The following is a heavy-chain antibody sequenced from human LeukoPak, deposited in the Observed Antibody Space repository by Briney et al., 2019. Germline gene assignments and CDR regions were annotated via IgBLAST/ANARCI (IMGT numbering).Heavy chain of an antibody. CDR2: ISSSSSYI. Sequence: PGGSLRLSCAASGLTFSSYSMNWVRQAPGKGLEWVSSISSSSSYIYYADSVKGRFTISRDNAKNSLYLQMNSLRAEDTAVYYCARAADSSSWSGYYFDYWGQGTLVTVSS. CDR1: GLTFSSYS. V-gene: IGHV3-21*01. D-gene: IGHD6-13*01. CDR3: ARAADSSSWSGYYFDY. J-gene: IGHJ4*02.